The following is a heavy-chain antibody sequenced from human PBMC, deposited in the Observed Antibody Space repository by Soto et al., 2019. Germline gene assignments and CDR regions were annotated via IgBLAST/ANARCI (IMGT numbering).Heavy chain of an antibody. CDR3: ARGMTTVTTRAQQLHYYGMDV. J-gene: IGHJ6*02. Sequence: SETLSLTCAVYGGSFSGYYWSWIRQPPGKGREWIGEINHSGSTNYNPSLKSRVTISVDTSKNQFSLKLSSVTAADTAVYYCARGMTTVTTRAQQLHYYGMDVWGQGTTVTVSS. D-gene: IGHD4-17*01. CDR2: INHSGST. V-gene: IGHV4-34*01. CDR1: GGSFSGYY.